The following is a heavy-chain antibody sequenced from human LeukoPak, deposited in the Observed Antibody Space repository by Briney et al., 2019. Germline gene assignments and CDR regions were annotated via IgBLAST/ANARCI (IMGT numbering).Heavy chain of an antibody. V-gene: IGHV4-39*01. D-gene: IGHD5-24*01. CDR2: ISYSGST. CDR1: GGSITSSNYQ. Sequence: SETLPLTCTVSGGSITSSNYQWGWIRQPPGKGLEWIGSISYSGSTYFNLSLKSRVIISVDTSNNQFSLKLSSVTAADTALYYCARQWVLQRGTNRFDPWGQGTLVTVSS. CDR3: ARQWVLQRGTNRFDP. J-gene: IGHJ5*02.